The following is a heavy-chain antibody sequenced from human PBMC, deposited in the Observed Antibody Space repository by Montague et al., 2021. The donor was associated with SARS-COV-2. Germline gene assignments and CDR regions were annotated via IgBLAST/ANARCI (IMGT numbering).Heavy chain of an antibody. CDR1: GFTFDDYA. D-gene: IGHD4-17*01. Sequence: SLRLSCPASGFTFDDYAMHWVRQAPGKGLEWVSGISWNSGSIGYADSVKGRFTISRDNAKNSLYLQMNSLRAEDTALYYCAKDVRIGYGDHQNGFDYWGQGTLVTVSS. J-gene: IGHJ4*02. V-gene: IGHV3-9*01. CDR3: AKDVRIGYGDHQNGFDY. CDR2: ISWNSGSI.